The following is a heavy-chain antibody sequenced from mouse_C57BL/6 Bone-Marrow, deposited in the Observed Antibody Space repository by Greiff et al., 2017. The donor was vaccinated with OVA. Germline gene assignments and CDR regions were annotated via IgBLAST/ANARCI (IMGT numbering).Heavy chain of an antibody. Sequence: EVQLQQSGPELVKPGASVKISCKASGYSFTDYNMNWVKQSNGKSLEWIGVLNPNYGTTSYNQKFKGKATLTVDQSSSTAYMQLNSLTSENSAVYDCARVYGNFGYFDVWGTGTTVTVSS. D-gene: IGHD2-1*01. V-gene: IGHV1-39*01. CDR3: ARVYGNFGYFDV. CDR1: GYSFTDYN. J-gene: IGHJ1*03. CDR2: LNPNYGTT.